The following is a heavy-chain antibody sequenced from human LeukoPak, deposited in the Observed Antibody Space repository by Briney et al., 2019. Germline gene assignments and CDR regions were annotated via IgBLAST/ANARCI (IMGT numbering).Heavy chain of an antibody. V-gene: IGHV3-48*01. CDR1: GFTFTMFG. CDR3: AREGATAGSAYYIDY. Sequence: GGSLRLSCAASGFTFTMFGMNWVRQAPGKGLEWVSYIDARCGIVYYADSVQGRFTISRDDAKDSVFLQMNSLRVDDTAVYYCAREGATAGSAYYIDYWGQGSLVTVSS. J-gene: IGHJ4*02. D-gene: IGHD6-13*01. CDR2: IDARCGIV.